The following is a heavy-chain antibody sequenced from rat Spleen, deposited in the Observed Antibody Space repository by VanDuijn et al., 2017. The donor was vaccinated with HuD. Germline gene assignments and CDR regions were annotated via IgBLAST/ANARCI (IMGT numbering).Heavy chain of an antibody. CDR2: ISTGGGNT. V-gene: IGHV5S13*01. CDR1: GFTFTNYG. D-gene: IGHD1-9*01. J-gene: IGHJ1*01. CDR3: AREDYGYNHWYFDF. Sequence: EVQMVESGGGLVQPGRSLKLSCAASGFTFTNYGMAWVRQTPTKGLEWVASISTGGGNTYYRDSVKGRFTISRDNAKSTLYLQMDSLRSEDTATYYCAREDYGYNHWYFDFWGPGTMVTVSS.